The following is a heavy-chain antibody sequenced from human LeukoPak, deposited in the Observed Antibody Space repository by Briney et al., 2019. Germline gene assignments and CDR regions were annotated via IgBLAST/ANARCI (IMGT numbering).Heavy chain of an antibody. V-gene: IGHV4-4*02. Sequence: MASETLSLTCAVSGGSISSGNWWSWVRQPPGKGLEWIGEIYHSGNTNYNPSLKSRVTISVDWSKNHFSLKLSSVTAADTAVYYCAREGDYDILTGYYFIDSWGQGTLVTVSS. CDR2: IYHSGNT. CDR1: GGSISSGNW. D-gene: IGHD3-9*01. J-gene: IGHJ4*02. CDR3: AREGDYDILTGYYFIDS.